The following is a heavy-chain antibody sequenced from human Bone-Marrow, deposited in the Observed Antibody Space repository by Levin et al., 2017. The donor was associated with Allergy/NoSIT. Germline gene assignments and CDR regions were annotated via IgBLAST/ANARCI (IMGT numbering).Heavy chain of an antibody. V-gene: IGHV3-23*01. Sequence: GGSLRLSCAASGFTFSSYAMSWVRQAPGKGLEWVSAISGSGGSTYYADSVKGRFTISRDNSKNTLYLQMNSLRAEDTAVYYCAKVRYCSSTSCYTEIYYYYGMDVWGQGTTVTVSS. CDR2: ISGSGGST. CDR1: GFTFSSYA. CDR3: AKVRYCSSTSCYTEIYYYYGMDV. D-gene: IGHD2-2*02. J-gene: IGHJ6*02.